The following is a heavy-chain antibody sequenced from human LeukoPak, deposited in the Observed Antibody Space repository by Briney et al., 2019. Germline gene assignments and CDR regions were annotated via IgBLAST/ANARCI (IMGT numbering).Heavy chain of an antibody. CDR2: LYSGGGT. Sequence: GGSLSLSCTASGFTVSSNSMSWVRQVPGKGLEWVSLLYSGGGTSYADSVKGRFTISRDNSKNTLYLQMNSLRAEDTAVHYCAGDSAYSASNYWGQGTLVTVSS. CDR3: AGDSAYSASNY. D-gene: IGHD2-21*01. CDR1: GFTVSSNS. J-gene: IGHJ4*02. V-gene: IGHV3-66*01.